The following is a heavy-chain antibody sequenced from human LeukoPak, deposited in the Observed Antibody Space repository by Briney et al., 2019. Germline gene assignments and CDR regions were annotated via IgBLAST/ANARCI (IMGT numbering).Heavy chain of an antibody. D-gene: IGHD6-13*01. Sequence: SETLSLTCTVSGGSISSGSYYWSWIRQPAGKGLEWIGRIYTSGSTNYNPSLKSRITISVDTSKNQFSLKLSSVTAADTAVYYCARDSSSWYGGAFDIWGQGTMVTVSS. J-gene: IGHJ3*02. CDR3: ARDSSSWYGGAFDI. CDR2: IYTSGST. CDR1: GGSISSGSYY. V-gene: IGHV4-61*02.